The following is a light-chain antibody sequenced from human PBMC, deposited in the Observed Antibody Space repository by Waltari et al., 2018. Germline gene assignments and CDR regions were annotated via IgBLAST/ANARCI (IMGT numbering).Light chain of an antibody. V-gene: IGKV1-6*01. CDR1: QGIGND. Sequence: AIQMAQSPSSLSAYVGDRVTISCRTSQGIGNDLGWYQQKPGKAPKLLIYAASSLQSGVSSRFSGSGSGTEFTLTISSLQPEDFATYYCLQDYDYPFPFGPGTKVEI. J-gene: IGKJ3*01. CDR3: LQDYDYPFP. CDR2: AAS.